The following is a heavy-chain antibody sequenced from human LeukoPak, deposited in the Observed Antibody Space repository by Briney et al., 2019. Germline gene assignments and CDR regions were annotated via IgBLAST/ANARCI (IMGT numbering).Heavy chain of an antibody. CDR3: ARDYYDTTGYFPFDY. J-gene: IGHJ4*02. CDR1: GYSFSSYW. V-gene: IGHV5-51*01. D-gene: IGHD3-22*01. CDR2: IYPGDSDT. Sequence: GESLKISCKGSGYSFSSYWIGWVRQMPGKGLEWMGIIYPGDSDTRYSPSFQGQVTISADKSISTAYLQWSSLKASDTAMYYCARDYYDTTGYFPFDYWGQGTLVTVSS.